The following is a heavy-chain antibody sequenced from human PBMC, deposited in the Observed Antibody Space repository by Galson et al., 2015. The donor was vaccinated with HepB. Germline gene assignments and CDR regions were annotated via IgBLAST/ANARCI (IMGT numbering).Heavy chain of an antibody. CDR2: FDPEDGET. V-gene: IGHV1-24*01. J-gene: IGHJ3*02. CDR1: GYTLTELS. Sequence: SVKVSCKVSGYTLTELSMHWVRQAPGKGLEWMGGFDPEDGETIYAQKFQGRVTMTEDTSTDTAYMELSSLRSEDTAVYYCATDLGPLWFGETFARQDAFDIWGQGTMVTVSS. CDR3: ATDLGPLWFGETFARQDAFDI. D-gene: IGHD3-10*01.